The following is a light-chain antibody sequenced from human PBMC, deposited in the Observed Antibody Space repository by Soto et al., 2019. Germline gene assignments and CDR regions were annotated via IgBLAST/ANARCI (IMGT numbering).Light chain of an antibody. J-gene: IGLJ3*02. CDR3: CSYGGSNLYVM. CDR1: SSDVGSYNF. Sequence: QAALTQPASVYGSPGQSITISCTGSSSDVGSYNFVSWYQQHPGKTPTLMIYEVSKRPSGVSNRFSGSKSGNTASLTISGLQAEDEADYYCSYGGSNLYVMFGGGTKVTVL. CDR2: EVS. V-gene: IGLV2-23*02.